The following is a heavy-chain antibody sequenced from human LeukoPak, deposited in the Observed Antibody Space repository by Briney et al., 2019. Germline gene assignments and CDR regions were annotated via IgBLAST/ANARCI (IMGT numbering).Heavy chain of an antibody. CDR1: GFTFSSYS. Sequence: GGSLRLSCAASGFTFSSYSMNWVRQAPGKGLEWVSSISSSSSYIYYADSVKGRFTVSRDNAKNSLYLQMNSLRAEDTAVYYCARDAYFVGARNEVYYYGMDVWGQGTTVTVSS. CDR3: ARDAYFVGARNEVYYYGMDV. CDR2: ISSSSSYI. D-gene: IGHD1-26*01. J-gene: IGHJ6*02. V-gene: IGHV3-21*01.